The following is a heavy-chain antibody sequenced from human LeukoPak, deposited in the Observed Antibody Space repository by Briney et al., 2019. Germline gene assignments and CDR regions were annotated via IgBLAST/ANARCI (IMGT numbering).Heavy chain of an antibody. J-gene: IGHJ6*03. V-gene: IGHV1-69*05. CDR1: GGSFSTSG. Sequence: GASVKVSCKASGGSFSTSGFSWVRQAPGQGFEWMGGVIPIYGTPSYAQKFQGRVTITTDESTSTVYMELSSLRSEDTAVYYCARDHWGIVENGYDYFYYDMDAWGKGTTVTVSS. CDR3: ARDHWGIVENGYDYFYYDMDA. CDR2: VIPIYGTP. D-gene: IGHD7-27*01.